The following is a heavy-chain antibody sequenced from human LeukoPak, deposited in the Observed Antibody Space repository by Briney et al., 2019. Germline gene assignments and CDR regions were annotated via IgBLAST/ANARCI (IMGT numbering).Heavy chain of an antibody. CDR1: GYTLTELS. D-gene: IGHD3-10*01. CDR3: ATEYGSGKTGLYFDY. V-gene: IGHV1-24*01. CDR2: FDPEDGET. Sequence: ASVKVSCKVSGYTLTELSMHWVRQAPGKGLEWMGGFDPEDGETIYAQKFQGKVTMTEDTSTDTAYMELSSLRSEDTAVYYCATEYGSGKTGLYFDYWGQGTLVTVSS. J-gene: IGHJ4*02.